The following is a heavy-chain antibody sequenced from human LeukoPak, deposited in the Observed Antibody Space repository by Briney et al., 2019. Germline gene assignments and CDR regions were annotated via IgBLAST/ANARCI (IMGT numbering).Heavy chain of an antibody. CDR1: GGSFSDYY. D-gene: IGHD6-6*01. Sequence: PSETLSLTCAVYGGSFSDYYWTWIRQPPGKGLEWIGEINHSGSPHNNPSLKSRVSISFDTSKNQFSLKLTSVTAADTAVYYCARTSRTARWVFDYWGQGTLVTVSS. CDR2: INHSGSP. J-gene: IGHJ4*02. V-gene: IGHV4-34*01. CDR3: ARTSRTARWVFDY.